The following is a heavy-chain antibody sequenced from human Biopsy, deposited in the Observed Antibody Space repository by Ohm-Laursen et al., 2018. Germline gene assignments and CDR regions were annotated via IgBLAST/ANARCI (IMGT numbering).Heavy chain of an antibody. J-gene: IGHJ3*02. Sequence: GTLSLTCDVSGDSISIYYWSWIRQPPGKGLEWIGNFYYSGSTNRNPSLKSRVTILVDTSKNQFSLKLNSVTAADTAVYYCGRREVVITHDAFDTWGQGTMVTVSS. V-gene: IGHV4-59*08. CDR2: FYYSGST. D-gene: IGHD3-22*01. CDR3: GRREVVITHDAFDT. CDR1: GDSISIYY.